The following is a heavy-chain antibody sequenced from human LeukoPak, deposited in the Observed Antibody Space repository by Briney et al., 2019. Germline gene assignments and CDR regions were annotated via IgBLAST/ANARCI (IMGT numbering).Heavy chain of an antibody. J-gene: IGHJ6*02. CDR1: GYTFTSYY. CDR2: INPSGGST. V-gene: IGHV1-46*01. D-gene: IGHD2-21*02. CDR3: ARDIVVVTAIREYYYGMDV. Sequence: GASVKVSCKASGYTFTSYYMHWVRQAPGLGLEWMGIINPSGGSTSYAQKFQGRVTMTRDTATSTVYMELSSLRSEDTAVYYCARDIVVVTAIREYYYGMDVWGQGTTVTVSS.